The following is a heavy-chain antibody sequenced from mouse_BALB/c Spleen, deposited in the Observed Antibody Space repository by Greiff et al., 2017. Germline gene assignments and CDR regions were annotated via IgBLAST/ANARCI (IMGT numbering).Heavy chain of an antibody. CDR3: ARSGYDYYAMDY. D-gene: IGHD3-1*01. Sequence: DVQLQESGPGLVKPSQSLSLTCTVTGYSITSDYAWNWIRQFPGNKLEWMGYISYSGSTSYNPSLKSRISITRDTSKNQFFLQLNSVTTEDTATYYCARSGYDYYAMDYWGQGTSVTVSS. J-gene: IGHJ4*01. CDR2: ISYSGST. CDR1: GYSITSDYA. V-gene: IGHV3-2*02.